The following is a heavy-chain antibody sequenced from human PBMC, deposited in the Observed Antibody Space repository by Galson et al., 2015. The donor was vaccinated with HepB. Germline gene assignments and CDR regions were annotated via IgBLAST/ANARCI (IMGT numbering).Heavy chain of an antibody. CDR3: AREGEYGDSMEVYYYYYMDV. J-gene: IGHJ6*03. D-gene: IGHD4-17*01. CDR2: ISSSSSYI. CDR1: GFTFSRYS. Sequence: SLRLSCAASGFTFSRYSMNWVRQAPGKGLEWVSSISSSSSYIYYADSVKGRFTISRDNAKNSLYLQMNSLRAEDTAVYYCAREGEYGDSMEVYYYYYMDVWGKGTTVTVSS. V-gene: IGHV3-21*01.